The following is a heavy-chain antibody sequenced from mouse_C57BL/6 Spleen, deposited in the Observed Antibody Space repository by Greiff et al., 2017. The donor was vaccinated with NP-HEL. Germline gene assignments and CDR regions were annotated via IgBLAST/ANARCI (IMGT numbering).Heavy chain of an antibody. Sequence: EVQLVESGGGLVKPGGSLKLSCAASGFTFRSYTMSWVRQTPEKRLEWVATISGGGGNTYYPASVKGRFTISRDNAKNTLYLQMSSLRSEDTALYYCATAYGGAMGLLYYFDYWGQGTTLTVSS. CDR1: GFTFRSYT. D-gene: IGHD1-1*01. J-gene: IGHJ2*01. CDR2: ISGGGGNT. V-gene: IGHV5-9*01. CDR3: ATAYGGAMGLLYYFDY.